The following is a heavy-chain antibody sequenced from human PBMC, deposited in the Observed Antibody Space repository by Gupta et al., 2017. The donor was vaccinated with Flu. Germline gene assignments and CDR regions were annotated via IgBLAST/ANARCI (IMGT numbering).Heavy chain of an antibody. V-gene: IGHV3-7*01. CDR2: IKEDGSES. CDR1: GFTFSTYW. Sequence: EVQLVESGGGLVQPGGSLSLSCAASGFTFSTYWMIWVRQAPGKGLEWVGNIKEDGSESDYVDSVKGRFTISRDNAKNSLYLQMNSLRAEDTAVYYCAGGLGWHFDLWGRGTLVTVSS. J-gene: IGHJ2*01. D-gene: IGHD7-27*01. CDR3: AGGLGWHFDL.